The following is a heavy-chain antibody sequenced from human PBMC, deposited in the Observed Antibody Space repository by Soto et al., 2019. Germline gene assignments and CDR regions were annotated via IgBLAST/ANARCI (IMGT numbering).Heavy chain of an antibody. V-gene: IGHV3-30*03. CDR1: GFTFSDFG. Sequence: GSLRLSCAASGFTFSDFGMHWVRQSPGKGLEWVAVISFEGSNKYFAESVKGRFTISRDDSKNTVYLQMNSLRPEDTAVYFCATYLWGGYRYTFDFWGQGTLVTVSS. D-gene: IGHD3-16*02. J-gene: IGHJ4*02. CDR3: ATYLWGGYRYTFDF. CDR2: ISFEGSNK.